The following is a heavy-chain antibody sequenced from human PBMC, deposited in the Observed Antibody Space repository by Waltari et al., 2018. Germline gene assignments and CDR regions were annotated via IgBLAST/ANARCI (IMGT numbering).Heavy chain of an antibody. D-gene: IGHD3-22*01. CDR3: ATCYYYDSSGNYYVSDY. CDR1: GITFSRYW. CDR2: IKSEGSRT. V-gene: IGHV3-74*01. Sequence: EVQLVESGGGLVQPGGSLRLSCAASGITFSRYWMHWVRQAPGKGLVWVSRIKSEGSRTSYADSVKGRFTISRDNAKNTLYLQMNSLRAEDTAVYYCATCYYYDSSGNYYVSDYWGQGTLVTVSS. J-gene: IGHJ4*02.